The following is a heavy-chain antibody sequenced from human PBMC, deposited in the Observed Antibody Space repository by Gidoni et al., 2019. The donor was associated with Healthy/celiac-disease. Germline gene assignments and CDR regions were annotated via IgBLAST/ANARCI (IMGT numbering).Heavy chain of an antibody. Sequence: QVQLVQSGAEVKKPGSSVKVSCKASGGTFSSYAISWVRQAPGQGLEWMGGIIPIFGTANYAQKFLGRVTISADESTSTAYMDLSSLRSEDTAVYYCARDSLNYDILTGNYMDVWGKGTTVTVSS. D-gene: IGHD3-9*01. J-gene: IGHJ6*03. V-gene: IGHV1-69*01. CDR1: GGTFSSYA. CDR2: IIPIFGTA. CDR3: ARDSLNYDILTGNYMDV.